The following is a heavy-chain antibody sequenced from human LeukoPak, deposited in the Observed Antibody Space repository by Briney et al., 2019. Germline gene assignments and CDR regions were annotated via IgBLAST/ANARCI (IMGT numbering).Heavy chain of an antibody. Sequence: GGSLRLSCTASGFTFSSFAMHWVRQAPGKGLEWVSLITNSGVTTHYADSVKGRFTISRDNSRSTLYLQLNSLRADDTALYYCAKARLYCSSGTCSDHPATLTGMDVRGQGTTVTVSS. CDR2: ITNSGVTT. J-gene: IGHJ6*02. V-gene: IGHV3-23*01. D-gene: IGHD2-15*01. CDR3: AKARLYCSSGTCSDHPATLTGMDV. CDR1: GFTFSSFA.